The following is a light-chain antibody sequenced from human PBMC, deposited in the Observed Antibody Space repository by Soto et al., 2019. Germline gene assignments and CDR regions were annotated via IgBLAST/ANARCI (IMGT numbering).Light chain of an antibody. CDR1: QSVSSTL. J-gene: IGKJ1*01. CDR2: GVS. Sequence: VLTQSPVALSLSSGERATLSCRASQSVSSTLLTWYQQKPGQAPRLLIYGVSSRATGIPDRFSGSGSGTDFTLTISRVEPEDFAVYFCQHYGDSSWTFGQGTKVDIK. V-gene: IGKV3-20*01. CDR3: QHYGDSSWT.